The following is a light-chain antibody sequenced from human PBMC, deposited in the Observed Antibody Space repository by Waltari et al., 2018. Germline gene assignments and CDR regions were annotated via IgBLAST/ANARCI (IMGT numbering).Light chain of an antibody. Sequence: EIVLTQSPATLSLSPGESATLSCRASQPVNRFLAWYRQQPGQPPELLIYDVSNRATDSPASFSGGGSGTDFTLTINSLQTEDFAVYYCQQRRSWPLTFGGGTKVEIK. J-gene: IGKJ4*01. CDR3: QQRRSWPLT. V-gene: IGKV3-11*01. CDR2: DVS. CDR1: QPVNRF.